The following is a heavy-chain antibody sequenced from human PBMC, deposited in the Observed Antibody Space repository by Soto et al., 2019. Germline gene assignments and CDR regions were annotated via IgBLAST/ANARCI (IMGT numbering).Heavy chain of an antibody. CDR2: IYYSGST. Sequence: SETLSLTCTVSGGSISSYYWSWIRQPPGKGLEWIGYIYYSGSTNYNPSLKSRVTISVDTSKNQFSLKLSSVTAADTAVYYCARAGAHSGYDYQLFDYWGQGTLVTVSS. CDR1: GGSISSYY. J-gene: IGHJ4*02. D-gene: IGHD5-12*01. CDR3: ARAGAHSGYDYQLFDY. V-gene: IGHV4-59*01.